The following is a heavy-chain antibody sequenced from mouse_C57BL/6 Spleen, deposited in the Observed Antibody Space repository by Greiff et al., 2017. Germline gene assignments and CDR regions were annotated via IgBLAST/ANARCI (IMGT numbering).Heavy chain of an antibody. CDR3: TRSVWFAY. Sequence: QVQLQQSGAELVRPGASVTLSCKASGYTFTDYEMHWVKQTPVHGLEWIGAIDPATGGTAYNQKFKGKAILTADQSSSTASMELRSLASEDSAVYDCTRSVWFAYWGQGTLVTVSA. CDR2: IDPATGGT. J-gene: IGHJ3*01. CDR1: GYTFTDYE. V-gene: IGHV1-15*01.